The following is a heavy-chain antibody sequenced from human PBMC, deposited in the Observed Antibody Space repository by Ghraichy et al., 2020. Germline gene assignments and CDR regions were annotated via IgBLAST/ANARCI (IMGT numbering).Heavy chain of an antibody. CDR3: ARGGVAVDGSWRANWFDP. J-gene: IGHJ5*02. D-gene: IGHD6-19*01. CDR1: GYTFTSYD. CDR2: MNPNSGNT. V-gene: IGHV1-8*01. Sequence: ASVKVSCKASGYTFTSYDINWVRQATGQGLEWMGWMNPNSGNTGYAQNFQGRVTMTRNTSISTAYMELSSLTFEDTAVYYCARGGVAVDGSWRANWFDPWGQGTRITVAA.